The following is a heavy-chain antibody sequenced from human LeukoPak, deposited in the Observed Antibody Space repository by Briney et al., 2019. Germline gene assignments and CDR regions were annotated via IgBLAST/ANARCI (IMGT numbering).Heavy chain of an antibody. Sequence: PGGSLRLSCAASGFTFSSYSMNWVRQAPGKGLEWVSYISSSSSTIYYADSVKGRFTISRDNSKNTVSLQMSSLRVEDTAVYYCANFKGKDGIKDYFDYWGQGTLVTVSS. D-gene: IGHD5-24*01. CDR2: ISSSSSTI. J-gene: IGHJ4*02. V-gene: IGHV3-48*04. CDR3: ANFKGKDGIKDYFDY. CDR1: GFTFSSYS.